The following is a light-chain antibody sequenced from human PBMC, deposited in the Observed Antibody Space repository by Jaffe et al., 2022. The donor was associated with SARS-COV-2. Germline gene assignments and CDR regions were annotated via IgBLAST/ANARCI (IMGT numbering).Light chain of an antibody. CDR3: STWDDSLNAGV. Sequence: QSVLTQPPSASGTPGQRVTISCSGSSSNIGSHSIYWYQHLPGTAPRLVIYESNQRPSGVPDRFSGSKSGTSASLAISGLRSEDEADYYCSTWDDSLNAGVFGGGTKVTVL. CDR2: ESN. CDR1: SSNIGSHS. V-gene: IGLV1-47*01. J-gene: IGLJ3*02.